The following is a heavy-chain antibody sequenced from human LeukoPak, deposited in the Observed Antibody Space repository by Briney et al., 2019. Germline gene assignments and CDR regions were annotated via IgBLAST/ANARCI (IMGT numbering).Heavy chain of an antibody. CDR1: GGSISSYY. CDR3: ARRLYGDFLDYFDY. CDR2: IYFRGNT. V-gene: IGHV4-59*01. D-gene: IGHD4-17*01. J-gene: IGHJ4*02. Sequence: SETLSLTCTVSGGSISSYYWSWIRQPPGKGLEWIGHIYFRGNTNYNSSLKSRVTISLDTSKSQFSLKLSSVTAADTAVYYCARRLYGDFLDYFDYWGQGTLVTVSS.